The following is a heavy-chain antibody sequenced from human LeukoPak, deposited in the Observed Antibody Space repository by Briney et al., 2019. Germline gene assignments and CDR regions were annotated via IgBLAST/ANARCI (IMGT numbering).Heavy chain of an antibody. CDR2: INWNGGGT. D-gene: IGHD1-26*01. CDR3: AKHMRATNTYSFFGLDV. J-gene: IGHJ6*02. Sequence: FLRLSCAATGFTFKDYGMHWVRQPPGKGLEWVSSINWNGGGTDYADYVKGRFTISRDNAKNSLYLQLSSLRPEDTPLYYCAKHMRATNTYSFFGLDVWGQGTTVTVSS. CDR1: GFTFKDYG. V-gene: IGHV3-9*01.